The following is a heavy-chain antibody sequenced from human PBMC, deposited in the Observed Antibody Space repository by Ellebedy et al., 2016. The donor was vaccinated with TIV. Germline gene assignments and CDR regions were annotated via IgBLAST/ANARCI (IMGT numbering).Heavy chain of an antibody. D-gene: IGHD4-23*01. CDR3: ARIRALYGGKPNFDS. CDR2: IYWDDAR. J-gene: IGHJ4*02. CDR1: GFSLSTDEVG. Sequence: SGPTLVKPTQTLTLTCSFSGFSLSTDEVGVGWIRRPPGKGLEWLAFIYWDDARRHNPSLKSRLTISKDTSKSQVVLTMTNMDPVDTATYYCARIRALYGGKPNFDSWGQGTLVTVSS. V-gene: IGHV2-5*02.